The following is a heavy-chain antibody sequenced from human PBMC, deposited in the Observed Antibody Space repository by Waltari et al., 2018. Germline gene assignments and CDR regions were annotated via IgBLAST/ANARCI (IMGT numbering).Heavy chain of an antibody. CDR2: IYYSGST. D-gene: IGHD2-8*01. Sequence: QVQLQESGPGLVKPSETLSLTCTVSGGSISSYYWSWIRQPPGKGLEWIGYIYYSGSTNYNPSLKSLVTISVDTSKNQFSLKLSSVTAADTAVYYCARVGGVLMVFAPTGGWFDPWGQGTLVTVSS. CDR1: GGSISSYY. V-gene: IGHV4-59*01. J-gene: IGHJ5*02. CDR3: ARVGGVLMVFAPTGGWFDP.